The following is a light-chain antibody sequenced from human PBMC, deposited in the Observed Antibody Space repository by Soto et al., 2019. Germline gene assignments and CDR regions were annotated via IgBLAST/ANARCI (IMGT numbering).Light chain of an antibody. J-gene: IGKJ3*01. CDR2: DAS. Sequence: EIVLTQSPATLSLSPGERATLSCRASQSVGSYLAWYQQKPGQAPRLLIYDASNRATGIPARFSGGGSGTDFTLTISSLEPEDFAVYYCQQRSNWPPVFTFGPGTKVDIK. V-gene: IGKV3-11*01. CDR1: QSVGSY. CDR3: QQRSNWPPVFT.